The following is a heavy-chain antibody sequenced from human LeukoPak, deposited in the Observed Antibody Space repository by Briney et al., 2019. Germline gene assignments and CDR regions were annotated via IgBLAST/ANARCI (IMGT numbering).Heavy chain of an antibody. Sequence: GGSLRLSCVASGFTFSSYAMSWVRQAPGKGLEWVSAISGSGVTTHYAGSVKGRFSISRDNSKNTLYLQMNSLRAEDTAVYYCARDRWELLSNSYHYCGLDVWGQGTTVTVSS. V-gene: IGHV3-23*01. CDR2: ISGSGVTT. CDR1: GFTFSSYA. D-gene: IGHD2-15*01. CDR3: ARDRWELLSNSYHYCGLDV. J-gene: IGHJ6*02.